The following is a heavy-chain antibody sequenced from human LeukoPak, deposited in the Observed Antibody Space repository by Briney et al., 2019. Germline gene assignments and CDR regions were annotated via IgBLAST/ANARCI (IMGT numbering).Heavy chain of an antibody. J-gene: IGHJ5*02. D-gene: IGHD6-19*01. CDR2: IIPIFGTA. CDR1: GGTFSSYA. Sequence: SVKVSCKASGGTFSSYAISWVRQAPGQGVEWMGGIIPIFGTANYAQKFQGRVTITADESTSTAYMELSSLRSEDTAVYYCARDQLAVAGTNWFDPWGQGTLVTVSS. CDR3: ARDQLAVAGTNWFDP. V-gene: IGHV1-69*13.